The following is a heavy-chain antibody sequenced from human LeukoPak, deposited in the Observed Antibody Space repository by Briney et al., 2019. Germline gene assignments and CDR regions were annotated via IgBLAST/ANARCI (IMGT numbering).Heavy chain of an antibody. Sequence: GGSLRLSCAASGFSFSSYWLSWVRQAPGKGLEWVANMNLDGREKYYEDSVRGRFTISRDNAKNSLYLQMNSPRAEDTAVCYCTCDLDRSDGLWGQGTMVTVSS. CDR3: TCDLDRSDGL. J-gene: IGHJ3*01. CDR2: MNLDGREK. CDR1: GFSFSSYW. V-gene: IGHV3-7*01. D-gene: IGHD2-8*01.